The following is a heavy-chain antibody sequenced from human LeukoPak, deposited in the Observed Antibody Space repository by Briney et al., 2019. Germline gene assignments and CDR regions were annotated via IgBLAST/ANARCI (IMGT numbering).Heavy chain of an antibody. CDR2: ISSSSYI. J-gene: IGHJ4*02. Sequence: GGSLRLCCAASGFTFSSYSMNWVRQAPGKGLEWVSSISSSSYIYYADSVKGRFTISRDNAKNSLYLQMNSLRAEDTAVYYCARDTAASGIDYFDYWGQGTLVTVSS. D-gene: IGHD6-13*01. CDR3: ARDTAASGIDYFDY. CDR1: GFTFSSYS. V-gene: IGHV3-21*01.